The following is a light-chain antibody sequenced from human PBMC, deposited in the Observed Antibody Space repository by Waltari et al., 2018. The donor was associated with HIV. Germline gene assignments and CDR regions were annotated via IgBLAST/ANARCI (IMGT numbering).Light chain of an antibody. CDR1: QATRHD. CDR3: QQDYNYPYT. V-gene: IGKV1-6*01. J-gene: IGKJ2*01. CDR2: TAS. Sequence: AIQMTQSPSYLSASVGDRVTIPCRASQATRHDLSWYQQQPGKAPRLLIYTASSLQSGVPARFSGSGSGTEFTLSIRSLQPEDSATYYCQQDYNYPYTFGQGTKLEIK.